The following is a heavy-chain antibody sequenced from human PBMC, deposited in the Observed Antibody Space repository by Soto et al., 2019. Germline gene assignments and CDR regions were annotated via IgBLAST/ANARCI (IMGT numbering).Heavy chain of an antibody. D-gene: IGHD2-15*01. CDR3: ARVAPVVAPGDYYFDY. V-gene: IGHV4-4*02. J-gene: IGHJ4*02. CDR1: GASISSNNW. CDR2: IYHSGST. Sequence: SETLSLTCAVSGASISSNNWWTWVRQPPGKGLEWIGEIYHSGSTNYTPSLTSRVTILVDKSKNQFSLKLTSVTAADTAVYYRARVAPVVAPGDYYFDYWGQGTLVTVSS.